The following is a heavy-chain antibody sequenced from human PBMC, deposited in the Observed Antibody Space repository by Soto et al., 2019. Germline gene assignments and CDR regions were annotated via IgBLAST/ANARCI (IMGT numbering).Heavy chain of an antibody. J-gene: IGHJ4*02. CDR1: GYTFTSYG. V-gene: IGHV1-18*01. CDR3: VRGWWELPHDY. Sequence: QVQLVQSGAEVKKPGASVKVSCKASGYTFTSYGISWVRQAPGQGLEWMGWISGYNGNTNYAQKLQDRVTMTTDTPKTTAYMELGSLRSDDTAVYYCVRGWWELPHDYWGQGTLVTVSS. CDR2: ISGYNGNT. D-gene: IGHD1-26*01.